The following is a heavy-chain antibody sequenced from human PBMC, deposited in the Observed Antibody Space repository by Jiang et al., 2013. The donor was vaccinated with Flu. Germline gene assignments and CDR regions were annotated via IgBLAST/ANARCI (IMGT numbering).Heavy chain of an antibody. CDR3: ATERYCSSTSCYGGRYYYYYYMDV. CDR1: GYSFTSYW. V-gene: IGHV5-10-1*01. J-gene: IGHJ6*03. CDR2: IDPSDSYT. Sequence: PGESLRISCKGSGYSFTSYWISWVRQMPGKGPEWMGRIDPSDSYTNYSPSFQGHVTISADKSISTAYLQWSSLKASDTAMYYCATERYCSSTSCYGGRYYYYYYMDVWGKGTTVTVSS. D-gene: IGHD2-2*01.